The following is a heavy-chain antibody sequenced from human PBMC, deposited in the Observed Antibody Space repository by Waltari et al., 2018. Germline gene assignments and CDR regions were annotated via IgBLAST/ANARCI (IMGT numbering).Heavy chain of an antibody. Sequence: EVHLVESGGGLVQPGRSLRLSCAASGLSFDDYTMHWVRQAPGKGLEWVSGISWNSDSIGYADSVKGRFTISRDNAKNSLYLQMNSLTAEDTALYYCTKGLSAYFSSWFDYWGQGTLVTVSS. CDR3: TKGLSAYFSSWFDY. V-gene: IGHV3-9*01. J-gene: IGHJ4*02. D-gene: IGHD6-13*01. CDR1: GLSFDDYT. CDR2: ISWNSDSI.